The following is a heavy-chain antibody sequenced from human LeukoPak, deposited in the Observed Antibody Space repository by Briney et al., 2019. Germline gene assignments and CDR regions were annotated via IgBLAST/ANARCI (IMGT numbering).Heavy chain of an antibody. D-gene: IGHD1-26*01. CDR3: ARAPLVGATLFDY. Sequence: PSETLSLTCTVSGGSISSGGYYWSWIRQPPGKGLEWIGYIYHSGSTYYNPSLKSRVTISVDRSKNQFSLKLSSVTAADTAVYYCARAPLVGATLFDYWGQGTLVTVSS. CDR1: GGSISSGGYY. V-gene: IGHV4-30-2*01. J-gene: IGHJ4*02. CDR2: IYHSGST.